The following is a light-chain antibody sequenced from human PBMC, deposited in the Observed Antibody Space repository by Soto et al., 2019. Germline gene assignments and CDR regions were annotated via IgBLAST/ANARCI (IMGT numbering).Light chain of an antibody. J-gene: IGKJ2*01. Sequence: IVLTQSPGTLSLSPGESATLSCRASQSVGGRYLAWYQQQPDQAPRLLIYAVSARATGIPDRFSGGGSGTDFTLTISRLEPEDSALYYCQLYGGSPLYTFGQGTKLEIK. CDR3: QLYGGSPLYT. CDR1: QSVGGRY. V-gene: IGKV3-20*01. CDR2: AVS.